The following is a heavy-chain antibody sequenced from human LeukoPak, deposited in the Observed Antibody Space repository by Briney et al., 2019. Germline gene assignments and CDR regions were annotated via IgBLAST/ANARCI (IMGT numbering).Heavy chain of an antibody. V-gene: IGHV3-43*02. D-gene: IGHD2-15*01. CDR3: VKEIDTLGTNAFDI. Sequence: TGGSLRLSCAASGFSFYDYPMHWVRQAPGKGLEWVSLISGDGVKTYYADSVRGRFTISRDNSKDSLYLQTNSLRTEDTAMYYCVKEIDTLGTNAFDIWGQGTMVTVSS. J-gene: IGHJ3*02. CDR1: GFSFYDYP. CDR2: ISGDGVKT.